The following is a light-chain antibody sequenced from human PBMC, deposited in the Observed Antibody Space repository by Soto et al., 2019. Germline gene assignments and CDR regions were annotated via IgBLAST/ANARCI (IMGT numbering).Light chain of an antibody. CDR3: QSYYSGLSCWV. CDR1: SSNIGAGYD. CDR2: ANN. Sequence: QSVLTQPPSVSGAPGQRVTISCTGSSSNIGAGYDVHWYQQLPGTAPTLLIYANNNRPSGVPGRFSASKSGTSASLAITGLQAEDEADYSCQSYYSGLSCWVFGGGTKLTVL. V-gene: IGLV1-40*01. J-gene: IGLJ3*02.